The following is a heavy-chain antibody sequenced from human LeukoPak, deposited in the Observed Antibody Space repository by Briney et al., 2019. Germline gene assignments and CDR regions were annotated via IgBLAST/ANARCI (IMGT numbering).Heavy chain of an antibody. CDR3: ARQISYCTNGVCYRRWFDP. CDR1: GFTVSSNY. CDR2: IYSGGST. V-gene: IGHV3-53*01. D-gene: IGHD2-8*01. Sequence: PGGSLRLSCAASGFTVSSNYMSWVRQAPGKGLEWVSVIYSGGSTYYADSVKGRLTISRDNSKNTLYLQMNSLRAEDTAVYYCARQISYCTNGVCYRRWFDPWGQGTLVTVSS. J-gene: IGHJ5*02.